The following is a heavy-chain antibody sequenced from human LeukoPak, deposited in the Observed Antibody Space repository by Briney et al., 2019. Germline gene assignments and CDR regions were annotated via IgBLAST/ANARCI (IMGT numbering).Heavy chain of an antibody. J-gene: IGHJ5*02. Sequence: PGGSLRLSCAASGFTFSDYYMSWILQAPGKGLEWVSYISSSSSYTNYADSVKGRFTISRDNAKNSLYLQMNSLRAEDTAVYYCARVRRYCSGGSCYNWFDPWGQGTLVTVSS. CDR1: GFTFSDYY. CDR3: ARVRRYCSGGSCYNWFDP. CDR2: ISSSSSYT. D-gene: IGHD2-15*01. V-gene: IGHV3-11*06.